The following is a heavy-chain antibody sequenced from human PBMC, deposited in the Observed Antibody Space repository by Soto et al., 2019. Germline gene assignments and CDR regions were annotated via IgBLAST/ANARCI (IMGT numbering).Heavy chain of an antibody. CDR3: TREAGWQRMVPYD. Sequence: QVQLVQSGSEVKKPGASVNVSCKAFGYTFTSYGFSWVRQVPGQGLDWLGWISAFNGDTQYAQTMKGRLTVTTETSTTSVHMELRRLTPADTAVYYCTREAGWQRMVPYDWGQGTLVTVS. J-gene: IGHJ4*02. CDR1: GYTFTSYG. V-gene: IGHV1-18*04. D-gene: IGHD6-25*01. CDR2: ISAFNGDT.